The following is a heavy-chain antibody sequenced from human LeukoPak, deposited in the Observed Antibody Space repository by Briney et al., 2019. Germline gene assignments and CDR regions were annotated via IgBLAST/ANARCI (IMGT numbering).Heavy chain of an antibody. CDR3: ARDTTLITYWFDP. CDR1: GYTFTGYY. Sequence: GASMKVSCKASGYTFTGYYIHWVRQAPGQGLEWMGWINPNSGGTNYAQKFQGRVTMTRDTSISTAYMELNRLRSDDTAVYYCARDTTLITYWFDPWGQGTLVTVSS. V-gene: IGHV1-2*02. J-gene: IGHJ5*02. D-gene: IGHD1-1*01. CDR2: INPNSGGT.